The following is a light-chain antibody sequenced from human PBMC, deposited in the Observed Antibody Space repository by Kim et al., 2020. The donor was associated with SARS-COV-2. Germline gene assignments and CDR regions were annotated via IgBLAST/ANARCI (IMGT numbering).Light chain of an antibody. J-gene: IGKJ5*01. CDR2: AAS. CDR1: QGIGSY. Sequence: QLTQSPSSLSASVGDRVTITCRASQGIGSYLAWYQQKPGKAPKLLFYAASTLQSGVPSRFSGSGSATDFTLTITSLQPEDFATYYCQQLEYYPITFGQGTRLEIK. V-gene: IGKV1-9*01. CDR3: QQLEYYPIT.